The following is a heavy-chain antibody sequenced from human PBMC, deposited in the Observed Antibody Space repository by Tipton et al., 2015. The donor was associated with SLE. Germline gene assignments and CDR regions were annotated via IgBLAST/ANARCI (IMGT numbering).Heavy chain of an antibody. CDR2: IRYDGSNK. J-gene: IGHJ4*02. CDR3: AKDRINN. D-gene: IGHD2/OR15-2a*01. CDR1: GGSISSYY. V-gene: IGHV3-30*02. Sequence: LSLTCTVSGGSISSYYWSWIRQPAGKGLEWMAFIRYDGSNKYYADSVKGRFTISRDNSKNTLYLQMNSLRAEDTAVYYCAKDRINNWGQGTLVTVSS.